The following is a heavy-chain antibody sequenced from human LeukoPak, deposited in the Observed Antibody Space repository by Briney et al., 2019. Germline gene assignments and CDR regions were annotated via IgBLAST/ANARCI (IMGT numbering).Heavy chain of an antibody. J-gene: IGHJ4*02. V-gene: IGHV3-30-3*01. D-gene: IGHD3-10*01. CDR3: ARDYGSGSYSNLGGFDY. CDR2: ISYDGSNK. Sequence: GGSLRLSCAASGFTVSSNYMSWVRQAPGKGLEWVAVISYDGSNKYYADSVKGRFTISRDNSKNTLYLQMNSLRAEDTAVFYCARDYGSGSYSNLGGFDYWGQGTLVTVSS. CDR1: GFTVSSNY.